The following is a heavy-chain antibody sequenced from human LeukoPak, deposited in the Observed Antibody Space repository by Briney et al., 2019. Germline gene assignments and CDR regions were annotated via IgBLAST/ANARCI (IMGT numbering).Heavy chain of an antibody. V-gene: IGHV4-61*02. CDR2: IYTSGSP. CDR1: GGSISSGSYY. D-gene: IGHD2-15*01. Sequence: SETLSLTCTVSGGSISSGSYYWSWIRQPAGKGLEWIGRIYTSGSPYYNPSLKSRVTISVDTSKNQFSLKLSSVTAADTAVYYCARRYCSGGSCLEGDYMDVWGKGTTVTVSS. J-gene: IGHJ6*03. CDR3: ARRYCSGGSCLEGDYMDV.